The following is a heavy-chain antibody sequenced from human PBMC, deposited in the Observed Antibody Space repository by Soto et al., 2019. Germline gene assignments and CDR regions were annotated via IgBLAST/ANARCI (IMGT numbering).Heavy chain of an antibody. V-gene: IGHV6-1*01. D-gene: IGHD6-19*01. CDR1: WDNISSNSAA. CDR2: TYYRSRWSS. J-gene: IGHJ5*02. CDR3: ARRIAVRGCKWFDP. Sequence: SQTLSLTWAISWDNISSNSAAWNWIRQSPSRGLEWLGRTYYRSRWSSDYAESVKGRITINPDTSKNQFSLLLNSVTPEDTAVYFCARRIAVRGCKWFDPLGQGTQLTVCS.